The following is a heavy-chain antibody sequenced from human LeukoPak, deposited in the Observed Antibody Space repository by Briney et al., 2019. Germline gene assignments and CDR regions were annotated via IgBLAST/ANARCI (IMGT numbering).Heavy chain of an antibody. CDR2: INWNSGSI. CDR3: AKGRSGSYNNSFDY. CDR1: GFTFGDYA. V-gene: IGHV3-9*01. J-gene: IGHJ4*01. Sequence: GGSLRLSCAASGFTFGDYAMHWVRQAPGKGLEWVSGINWNSGSIGYADSVKGRFTISRDNAKNSLYLQMNRLRADDTALHYCAKGRSGSYNNSFDYLGHGTLVTVSS. D-gene: IGHD1-26*01.